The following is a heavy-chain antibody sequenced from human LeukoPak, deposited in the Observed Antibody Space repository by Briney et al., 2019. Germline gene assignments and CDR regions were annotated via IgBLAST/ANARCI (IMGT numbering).Heavy chain of an antibody. CDR3: ARYYYYDSSGYLYGMDV. CDR1: GYTFTSYG. CDR2: MNPNSGNT. D-gene: IGHD3-22*01. V-gene: IGHV1-8*02. Sequence: ASVKVSCKASGYTFTSYGINWVRQATGQGLEWMGWMNPNSGNTGYAQKFQGRVTMTRNTSISTAYMELSSLRSEDTAVYYCARYYYYDSSGYLYGMDVWGQGTTVTVSS. J-gene: IGHJ6*02.